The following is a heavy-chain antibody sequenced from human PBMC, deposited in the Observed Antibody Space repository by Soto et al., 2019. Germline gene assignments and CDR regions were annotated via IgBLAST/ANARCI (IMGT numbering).Heavy chain of an antibody. CDR1: GGSISIGGYY. CDR3: ARDSRNAFDI. CDR2: IYYSGST. V-gene: IGHV4-31*03. Sequence: PSETLSLTCTVSGGSISIGGYYWSWIRQHPGKGLEWIGYIYYSGSTYYNPSLKSRVTISVDTSKNQFSLKLSSVTAADTAVYYCARDSRNAFDIWGQGTMVTVSS. J-gene: IGHJ3*02.